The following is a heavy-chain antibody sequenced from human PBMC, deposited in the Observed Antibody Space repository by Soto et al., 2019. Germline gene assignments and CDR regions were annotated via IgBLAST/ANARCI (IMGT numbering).Heavy chain of an antibody. V-gene: IGHV3-21*01. Sequence: PVGSLRLSCAGSGVIFSAYTMTWVRQAPGKGLEWLSSISADSSYIDYADSLRGRFTVSRDNARKSLYLQIDILGAEDTAVYYCATPYYFNHWGPGTLVTVSS. CDR3: ATPYYFNH. J-gene: IGHJ1*01. D-gene: IGHD3-16*01. CDR2: ISADSSYI. CDR1: GVIFSAYT.